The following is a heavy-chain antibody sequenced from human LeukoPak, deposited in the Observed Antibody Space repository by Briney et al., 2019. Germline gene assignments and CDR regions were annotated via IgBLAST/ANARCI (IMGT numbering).Heavy chain of an antibody. CDR3: ARHIPQWLGPDSFDI. Sequence: SETLSLTCTVSGGSFTSNAYYWGWIRQPPGKGLERIGSIYNTGSTSYNPSLKSRVTISVDTSKNQFSLRLNSVTAADTAVFYCARHIPQWLGPDSFDIWGQGTMVTVSP. CDR2: IYNTGST. V-gene: IGHV4-39*01. D-gene: IGHD6-19*01. J-gene: IGHJ3*02. CDR1: GGSFTSNAYY.